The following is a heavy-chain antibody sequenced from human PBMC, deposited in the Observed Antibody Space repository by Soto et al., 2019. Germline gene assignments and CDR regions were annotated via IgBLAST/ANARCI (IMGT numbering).Heavy chain of an antibody. J-gene: IGHJ6*02. Sequence: GESLKISGKGSGWSFTSYWIGWVRQMHGKGLEWMGIIYPGDSDTRYSPSFQGQVTISADKSISTAYLQWSGLKASDTAMYYCARPREAGKNYYGVDVWGQGTTVTVSS. CDR1: GWSFTSYW. V-gene: IGHV5-51*01. CDR2: IYPGDSDT. D-gene: IGHD6-19*01. CDR3: ARPREAGKNYYGVDV.